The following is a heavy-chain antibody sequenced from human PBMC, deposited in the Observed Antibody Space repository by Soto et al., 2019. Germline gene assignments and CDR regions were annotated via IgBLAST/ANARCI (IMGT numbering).Heavy chain of an antibody. Sequence: SVKVSCKASGGTFSSLDINWVRQAPGQGLEWMGGIIPISETTNYAQIFQGRVSIVADISTSTAYMELSRLRSEDTAVYYCARALLSHSYDSGGYDSYFHAMDVWGQGTPVTVS. CDR2: IIPISETT. CDR1: GGTFSSLD. D-gene: IGHD3-22*01. J-gene: IGHJ6*02. V-gene: IGHV1-69*06. CDR3: ARALLSHSYDSGGYDSYFHAMDV.